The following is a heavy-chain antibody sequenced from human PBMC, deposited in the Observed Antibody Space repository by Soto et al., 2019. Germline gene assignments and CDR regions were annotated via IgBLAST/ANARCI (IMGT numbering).Heavy chain of an antibody. CDR3: ARDPGIAAAGPIYYYYGMDV. CDR2: IGAYIGNT. V-gene: IGHV1-18*01. J-gene: IGHJ6*02. Sequence: QVQLVQSGAEVKKPGASVKVSCKASGYTFTTYVISWVRQPPGQGLEGLGGIGAYIGNTNYAQKLQGRVTMTTDTSTSTAYMELRSLRSDDTAVYYCARDPGIAAAGPIYYYYGMDVWGQGTTVTVSS. CDR1: GYTFTTYV. D-gene: IGHD6-13*01.